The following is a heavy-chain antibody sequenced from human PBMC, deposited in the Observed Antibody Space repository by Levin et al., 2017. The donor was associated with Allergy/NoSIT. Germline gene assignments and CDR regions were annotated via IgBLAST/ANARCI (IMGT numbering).Heavy chain of an antibody. D-gene: IGHD3-9*01. CDR1: GFTFSSYW. J-gene: IGHJ6*02. CDR2: IKQDGSEK. CDR3: ARDILESNYDILTGYYYYYYYGMDV. Sequence: AGESLKISCAASGFTFSSYWMSWVRQAPGKGLEWVANIKQDGSEKYYVDSVKGRFTISRDNAKNSLYLQMNSLRAEDTAVYYCARDILESNYDILTGYYYYYYYGMDVWGQGTTVTVSS. V-gene: IGHV3-7*01.